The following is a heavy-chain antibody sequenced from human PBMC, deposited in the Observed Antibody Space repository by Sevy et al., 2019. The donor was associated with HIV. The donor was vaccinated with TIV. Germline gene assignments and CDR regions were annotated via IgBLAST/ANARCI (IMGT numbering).Heavy chain of an antibody. V-gene: IGHV4-59*01. CDR2: IYYSGST. Sequence: SETLSLTCTVSGGSISSYYWSWIRQPPGKGLEWIGYIYYSGSTNYNPSLKSRVTISVDTSKNQFSLKLGSVTAADTAVYYCARGWYYYDSSGYYPPDAFDIWGQGTMVTVSS. CDR3: ARGWYYYDSSGYYPPDAFDI. D-gene: IGHD3-22*01. CDR1: GGSISSYY. J-gene: IGHJ3*02.